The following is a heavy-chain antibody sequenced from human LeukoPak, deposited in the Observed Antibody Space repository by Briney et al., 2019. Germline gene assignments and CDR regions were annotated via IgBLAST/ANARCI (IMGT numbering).Heavy chain of an antibody. CDR1: GGSISSGGYY. CDR3: ARYVEMATEDAFDI. V-gene: IGHV4-31*03. CDR2: IYYSGST. J-gene: IGHJ3*02. D-gene: IGHD5-24*01. Sequence: SETLSLTCTVSGGSISSGGYYWSWIRQHPGKGLEWIGYIYYSGSTYYNPSLKSRVTVSVDTSKNQFSLKLSSVTAADTAVYCCARYVEMATEDAFDIWGQGTMVTVSS.